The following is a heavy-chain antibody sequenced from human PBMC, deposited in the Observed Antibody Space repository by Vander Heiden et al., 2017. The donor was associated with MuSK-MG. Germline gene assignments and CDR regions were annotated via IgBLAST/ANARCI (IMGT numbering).Heavy chain of an antibody. CDR1: GDSVSSKSAV. Sequence: QVQLQQSGTGLVKPSQTRSLTCAISGDSVSSKSAVWNWIKQSPSRGLEWLGRTYYRSKWYNDYAVSVKSRITINPDTSKNQFALQLNSVTPEDTAVYYCARDQLKWFGEYLFDYWGQGTLVTVSS. D-gene: IGHD3-10*01. CDR2: TYYRSKWYN. CDR3: ARDQLKWFGEYLFDY. J-gene: IGHJ4*02. V-gene: IGHV6-1*01.